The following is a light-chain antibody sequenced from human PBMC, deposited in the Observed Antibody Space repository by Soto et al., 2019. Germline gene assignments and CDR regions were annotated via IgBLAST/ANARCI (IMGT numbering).Light chain of an antibody. J-gene: IGKJ1*01. V-gene: IGKV1-5*03. CDR3: QQYKSYGWT. CDR1: QSISSW. Sequence: DIQMTQSPSTLSASVGDRVTITCRASQSISSWLAWYQQKPGKAPKLLTYKASNLETGVPSRFSGSGSGTEFTLTISSLQPDDFATYYCQQYKSYGWTFGQGTKVDIK. CDR2: KAS.